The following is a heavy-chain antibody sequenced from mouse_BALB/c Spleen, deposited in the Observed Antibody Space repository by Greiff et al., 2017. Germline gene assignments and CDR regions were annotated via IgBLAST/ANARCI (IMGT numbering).Heavy chain of an antibody. J-gene: IGHJ1*01. Sequence: EVMLVESGGGLVKPGGSLKLSCAASGFTFSSYAMSWVRQSPEKRLEWVAEISSGGSYTYYPDTVTGRCTISRDNAKNTLYLEMSSLRSEDTAMYYCEREGNWYFDVWGAGTTVTVSS. D-gene: IGHD2-14*01. V-gene: IGHV5-9-4*01. CDR1: GFTFSSYA. CDR2: ISSGGSYT. CDR3: EREGNWYFDV.